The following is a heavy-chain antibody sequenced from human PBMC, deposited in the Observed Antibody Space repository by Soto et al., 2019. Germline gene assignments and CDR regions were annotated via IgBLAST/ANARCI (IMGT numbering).Heavy chain of an antibody. V-gene: IGHV4-59*01. CDR1: GASISSYY. CDR3: ARAAYNVDY. D-gene: IGHD1-1*01. CDR2: ISYSGST. J-gene: IGHJ4*02. Sequence: SETLSLTCTFSGASISSYYWNWIRQPPGKGLEWIGYISYSGSTNYSPSLKSRVTISVDTSKNQFSLKLSSVTAADTAVYYCARAAYNVDYWGQGTLVTVSS.